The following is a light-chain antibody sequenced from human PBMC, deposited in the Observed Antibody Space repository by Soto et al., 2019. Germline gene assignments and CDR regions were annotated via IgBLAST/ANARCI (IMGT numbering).Light chain of an antibody. CDR3: QQYGNSPFT. V-gene: IGKV3-20*01. CDR2: GAS. CDR1: QSVSSSY. Sequence: EIVLTQSPGTLSLSPGERATLSCRASQSVSSSYLAWYQQKPGQAPRLLIYGASSRATGIPDRFSGSGSGTDFTLTISRLEPEDFAVYYCQQYGNSPFTFGRGTKVDIK. J-gene: IGKJ3*01.